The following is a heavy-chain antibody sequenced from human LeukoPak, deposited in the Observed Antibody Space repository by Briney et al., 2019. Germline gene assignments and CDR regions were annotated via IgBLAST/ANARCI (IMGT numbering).Heavy chain of an antibody. V-gene: IGHV4-30-2*01. Sequence: PSETLSLTCTVSGGSISSGGYYWSWIRQPPGKGLEWIGYIYHSGSTYYNPSLKSRVTISVDRSKNQFSLKLSSVTAADMAVYYCASRLHGIWFGDIDYWGQGTLVTVSS. CDR2: IYHSGST. J-gene: IGHJ4*02. D-gene: IGHD3-10*01. CDR1: GGSISSGGYY. CDR3: ASRLHGIWFGDIDY.